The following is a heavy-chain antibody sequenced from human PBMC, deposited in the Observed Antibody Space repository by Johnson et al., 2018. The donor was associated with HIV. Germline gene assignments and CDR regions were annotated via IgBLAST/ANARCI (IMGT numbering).Heavy chain of an antibody. CDR2: ISSSGSTI. CDR1: GFTFSGYE. Sequence: VQLVESGGGLVQPGGSLRLSCAASGFTFSGYEMNWVRQAPGKGLEWVSYISSSGSTIYYADSVKGRFTISRDNAKNSLYLPMNSLRAEDTAVYYCARGDGKYSPIALVIWGQGTLVTVSS. D-gene: IGHD2-15*01. V-gene: IGHV3-48*03. J-gene: IGHJ3*02. CDR3: ARGDGKYSPIALVI.